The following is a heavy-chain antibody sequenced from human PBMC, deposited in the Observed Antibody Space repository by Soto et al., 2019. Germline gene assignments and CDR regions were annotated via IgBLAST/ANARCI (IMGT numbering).Heavy chain of an antibody. V-gene: IGHV4-39*01. CDR3: AKTGFWSGYRVADY. D-gene: IGHD3-3*01. CDR2: INYSGST. Sequence: PSETLSLTCTVSDGSISSRSSYWGWIRQPPGKGLEWIGSINYSGSTYYNPSLKSRITITTDTSKNQLSLKLTSVTAADTAVYFCAKTGFWSGYRVADYWGQGTLVTVSS. J-gene: IGHJ4*02. CDR1: DGSISSRSSY.